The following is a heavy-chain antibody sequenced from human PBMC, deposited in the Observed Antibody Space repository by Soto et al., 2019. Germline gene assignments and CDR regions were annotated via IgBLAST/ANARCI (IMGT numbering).Heavy chain of an antibody. CDR1: GFTVSDNY. D-gene: IGHD3-10*01. Sequence: GGSLRLSCAASGFTVSDNYMSWVRQAPGKGLEWVSVIYSGGSTYYADSVKGRFTISRDNSKNTLYLQMNSLRAEDTAVYYCTRDSSGSYYWNYYFDSWGQGTLVTVSS. CDR2: IYSGGST. J-gene: IGHJ4*02. V-gene: IGHV3-66*01. CDR3: TRDSSGSYYWNYYFDS.